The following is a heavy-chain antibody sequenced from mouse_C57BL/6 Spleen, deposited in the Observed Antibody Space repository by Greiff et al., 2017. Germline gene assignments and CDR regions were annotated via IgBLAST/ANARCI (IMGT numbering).Heavy chain of an antibody. Sequence: QVQLQQSGTELVKPGASVKLSCKASGYTFTSYWMHWVKQRPGQGLEWIGNINPSNGGTNYNEKFKSKATLTVDKSSSTAYMQLSSLTSEDSAVYYCAKSTMVKWYAMDYWGQGTSVTVSS. CDR2: INPSNGGT. CDR3: AKSTMVKWYAMDY. J-gene: IGHJ4*01. CDR1: GYTFTSYW. V-gene: IGHV1-53*01. D-gene: IGHD2-1*01.